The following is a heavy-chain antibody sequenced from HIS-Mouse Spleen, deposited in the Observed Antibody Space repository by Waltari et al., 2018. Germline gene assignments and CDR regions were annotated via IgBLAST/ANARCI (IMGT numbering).Heavy chain of an antibody. CDR3: ARVTLAGGFDP. CDR1: GFTFSPYG. V-gene: IGHV3-33*01. J-gene: IGHJ5*02. Sequence: QVQLVESGGGVVQPGRSLRLSCAASGFTFSPYGMPLVRQAPGKGLEWVAVIWYDGSNKYYADSVKGRFTISRDNSKNTLYLQMNSLRAEDTAVYYCARVTLAGGFDPWGQGTLVTVSS. D-gene: IGHD3-16*01. CDR2: IWYDGSNK.